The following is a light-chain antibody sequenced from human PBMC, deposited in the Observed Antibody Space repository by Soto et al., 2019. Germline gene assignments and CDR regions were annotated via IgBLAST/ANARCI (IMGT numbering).Light chain of an antibody. Sequence: QSVLTQPPSVSAAPGQTVTISCSGSGSNIGSNSVSWYQHVPGTAPKLLLYDNNKRPSGIPDRFFGSKSGTSATLDITGLQTADEADYYCGTWESYLSVAVFGGGTKVTVL. CDR1: GSNIGSNS. V-gene: IGLV1-51*01. CDR3: GTWESYLSVAV. CDR2: DNN. J-gene: IGLJ2*01.